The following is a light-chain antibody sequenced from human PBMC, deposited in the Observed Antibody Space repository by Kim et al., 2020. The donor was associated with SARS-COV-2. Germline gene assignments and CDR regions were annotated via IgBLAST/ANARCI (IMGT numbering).Light chain of an antibody. CDR1: ALPKQY. CDR2: KDS. J-gene: IGLJ2*01. Sequence: VSPGQTARITCSGDALPKQYAYWYQQKPGQAPVLVIYKDSERPSGIPERFSGSSSGTTVTLTISGVQAEDEADYYCQSADSSGSVVFGGGTKLTVL. CDR3: QSADSSGSVV. V-gene: IGLV3-25*03.